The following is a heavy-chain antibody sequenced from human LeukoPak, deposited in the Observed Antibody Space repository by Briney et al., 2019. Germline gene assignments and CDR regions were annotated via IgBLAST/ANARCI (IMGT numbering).Heavy chain of an antibody. Sequence: ASVKVSCKASGYTFTSYYMHWVRQATGQGLEWMGIINPSGGSTSYAQKFQGRVTMTRDTSTSTVYMELSSLRSEDTAVYYCARVQGYKRGVHAFDIWGQGTMVTVSS. CDR2: INPSGGST. J-gene: IGHJ3*02. CDR3: ARVQGYKRGVHAFDI. V-gene: IGHV1-46*01. CDR1: GYTFTSYY. D-gene: IGHD5-24*01.